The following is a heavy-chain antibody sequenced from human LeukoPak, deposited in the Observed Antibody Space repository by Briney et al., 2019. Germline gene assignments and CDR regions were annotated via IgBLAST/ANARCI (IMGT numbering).Heavy chain of an antibody. CDR2: IYYSGST. CDR3: ARVTGTTPPSFDY. J-gene: IGHJ4*02. CDR1: GGSISSYY. Sequence: PSETLSLTCTVSGGSISSYYWSWIRQPPGKGLEWIGYIYYSGSTNYNPSLKSRVTISVDTSKNQFSLKLSSVTAADTAVYYCARVTGTTPPSFDYWGQGTLVTVSS. V-gene: IGHV4-59*01. D-gene: IGHD1-7*01.